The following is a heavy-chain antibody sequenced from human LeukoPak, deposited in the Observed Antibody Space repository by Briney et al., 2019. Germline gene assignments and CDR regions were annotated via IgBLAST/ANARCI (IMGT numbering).Heavy chain of an antibody. CDR1: GYTFTGYY. CDR3: ARDRSLVYSGYVPQDAFDI. CDR2: INPNSGGT. Sequence: ASVKVSCKASGYTFTGYYMHWVRQAPGQGLEWMGWINPNSGGTNYAQKFQGWVTMTRDTSISTAYMELSRLRSDDTAVYYCARDRSLVYSGYVPQDAFDIWGQGTMVTVSS. D-gene: IGHD5-12*01. J-gene: IGHJ3*02. V-gene: IGHV1-2*04.